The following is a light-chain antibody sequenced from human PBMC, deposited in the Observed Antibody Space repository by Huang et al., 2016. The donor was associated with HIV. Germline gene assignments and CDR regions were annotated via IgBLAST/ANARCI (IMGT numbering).Light chain of an antibody. Sequence: ETVMTQSPVTLSVSPGDRASLSCRSSQIVSSHLAWYQQKPGQAPRLLIYAVSTRATGVPARFRGSGAGTEFTLTISTLQSEDSAVYYCQQYNDFRSTFGPGTRVEIK. V-gene: IGKV3-15*01. CDR3: QQYNDFRST. CDR1: QIVSSH. J-gene: IGKJ3*01. CDR2: AVS.